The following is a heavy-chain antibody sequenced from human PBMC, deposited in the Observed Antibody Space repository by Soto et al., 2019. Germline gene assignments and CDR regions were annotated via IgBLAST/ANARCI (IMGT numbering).Heavy chain of an antibody. V-gene: IGHV1-58*01. CDR2: IVVGSGNT. CDR3: AADGEVVAVAGTX. D-gene: IGHD6-19*01. Sequence: GASVKVSCKASGFTFTSSAVQWVRQARGQRLEWIGWIVVGSGNTNYAQKFQERVTITRDMSTSTAYMELSSLRSEDTAVYYCAADGEVVAVAGTXWGQGTLVTVSS. CDR1: GFTFTSSA. J-gene: IGHJ4*02.